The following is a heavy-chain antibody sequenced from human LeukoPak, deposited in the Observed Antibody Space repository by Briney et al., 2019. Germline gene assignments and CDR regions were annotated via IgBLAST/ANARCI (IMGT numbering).Heavy chain of an antibody. V-gene: IGHV4-4*09. D-gene: IGHD3-22*01. Sequence: SETLSLTCSVSGGSISSYYWSWIRQPPGKGLEWIGYIYTSGSTNYNPSLKSRVTMSVDTSKNQFSLKLSSVTAADTAVYYCAREAYDSSGYYYPPFDYWGQGTLVTVSS. J-gene: IGHJ4*02. CDR2: IYTSGST. CDR3: AREAYDSSGYYYPPFDY. CDR1: GGSISSYY.